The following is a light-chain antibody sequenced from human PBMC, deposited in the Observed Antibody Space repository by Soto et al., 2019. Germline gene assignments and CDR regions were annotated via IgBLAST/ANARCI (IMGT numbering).Light chain of an antibody. V-gene: IGKV1-33*01. Sequence: DIQMTQSPSSLSASVGDRVTITCQASQDISNYLNWYQQKPGKAPKLLIYDASNLETGVPSRFSGSGFGTDFTFTIRSLQPEDIATYYCQQYDNLPVFTFGPGTKVDIK. CDR3: QQYDNLPVFT. CDR2: DAS. CDR1: QDISNY. J-gene: IGKJ3*01.